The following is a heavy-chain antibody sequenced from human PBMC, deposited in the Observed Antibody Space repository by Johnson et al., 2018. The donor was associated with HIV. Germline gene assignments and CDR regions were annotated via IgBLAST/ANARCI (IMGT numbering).Heavy chain of an antibody. V-gene: IGHV3-7*01. CDR2: IKEDGSEK. J-gene: IGHJ3*02. CDR3: ARDSSTTDVAFDI. Sequence: VQLVESGGGLVQPGGSLRLSCAASGFTFSTYWMSWVRQAPGKGLEWVANIKEDGSEKYSVDSLKGRFTISRDNAKNSLYLQMNSLRGEDTAVYYCARDSSTTDVAFDIWGQGTMVTVSS. D-gene: IGHD1-14*01. CDR1: GFTFSTYW.